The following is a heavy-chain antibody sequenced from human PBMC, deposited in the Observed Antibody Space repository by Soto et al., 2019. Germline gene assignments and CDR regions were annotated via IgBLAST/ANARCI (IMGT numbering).Heavy chain of an antibody. V-gene: IGHV3-21*01. CDR2: ISSDSTYI. D-gene: IGHD2-15*01. CDR1: GFTFGSHS. J-gene: IGHJ4*02. CDR3: ARGGLGVVGAATRPLDY. Sequence: EVQLVESGGGLVKPGGSLRLSCADSGFTFGSHSMFWVRQAPGKGLEWVSSISSDSTYIFYADSVKGRFAISRDNAKNSLYLQMDGLRAEDTAVYYCARGGLGVVGAATRPLDYWGQGTLVTVSS.